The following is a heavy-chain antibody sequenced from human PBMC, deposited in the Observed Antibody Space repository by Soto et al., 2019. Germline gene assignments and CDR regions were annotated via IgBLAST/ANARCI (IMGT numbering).Heavy chain of an antibody. D-gene: IGHD1-26*01. CDR1: GGSISSSNW. Sequence: PSETLSLTCAVSGGSISSSNWWSWVRQPPGKGLEWIGEIYHSGSTNYNPSLKSRVTISVDKSKNQFSLNLSSVTAADTAVYYCARGFDSGKSYAFESWGQGTQVTVSS. V-gene: IGHV4-4*02. J-gene: IGHJ4*02. CDR2: IYHSGST. CDR3: ARGFDSGKSYAFES.